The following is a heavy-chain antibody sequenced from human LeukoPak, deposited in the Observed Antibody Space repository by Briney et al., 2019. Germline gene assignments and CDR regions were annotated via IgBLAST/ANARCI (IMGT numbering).Heavy chain of an antibody. CDR2: INPNSGGT. V-gene: IGHV1-2*02. J-gene: IGHJ5*02. CDR1: GYTFTGYY. Sequence: RASVKVSCKASGYTFTGYYMHWVRQAPGQGLEWMGWINPNSGGTNYAQKFQGRVTMTRDTSISTAYMELSRLRSDDTAVCYCARDRSIAAGRAREFDPWGQGTLVTVSS. D-gene: IGHD6-13*01. CDR3: ARDRSIAAGRAREFDP.